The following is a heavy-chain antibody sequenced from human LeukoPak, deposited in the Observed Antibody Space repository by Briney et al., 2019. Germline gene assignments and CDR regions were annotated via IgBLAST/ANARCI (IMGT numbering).Heavy chain of an antibody. CDR1: GFTVSSNY. J-gene: IGHJ4*02. D-gene: IGHD3-3*01. V-gene: IGHV3-66*04. Sequence: GGSLRLSCAASGFTVSSNYMSWVRQAPGKGLEWVSVIYSGGSTYYADSVKGRFTISRDNSKNTLHLQMNSLRAEDTAVYYCARQGYYDFWSGYYGEDYWGQGTLVTVSS. CDR2: IYSGGST. CDR3: ARQGYYDFWSGYYGEDY.